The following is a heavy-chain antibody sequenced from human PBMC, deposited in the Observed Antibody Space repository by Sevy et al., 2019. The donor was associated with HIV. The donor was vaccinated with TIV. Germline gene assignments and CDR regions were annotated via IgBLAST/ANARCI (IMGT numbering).Heavy chain of an antibody. D-gene: IGHD1-1*01. CDR2: IYSGGST. J-gene: IGHJ4*02. CDR1: GFTVSSNY. CDR3: ARVRFGLEPDFDY. V-gene: IGHV3-53*01. Sequence: GGSLRLSCAASGFTVSSNYMGWVRQAPGKGLEWVSVIYSGGSTYYADSVKGRFTISRDNSKNTLYLQMNSLRAEDTAVYYCARVRFGLEPDFDYWGQGTLVTVSS.